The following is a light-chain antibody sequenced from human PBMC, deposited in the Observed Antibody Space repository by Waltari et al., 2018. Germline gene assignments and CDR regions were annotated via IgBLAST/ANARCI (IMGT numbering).Light chain of an antibody. J-gene: IGKJ4*01. CDR3: QQYYDSPLT. CDR1: HSLFYSPNKRNY. CDR2: CAS. V-gene: IGKV4-1*01. Sequence: DIVMTQSPDSLTVSLGERATINCRSSHSLFYSPNKRNYLAWDQQKAGPSPKLLIYCASTRESGVPDRFSGSGSGTDFSLTISNLQAEDVAVYSCQQYYDSPLTFGGGTKVEIK.